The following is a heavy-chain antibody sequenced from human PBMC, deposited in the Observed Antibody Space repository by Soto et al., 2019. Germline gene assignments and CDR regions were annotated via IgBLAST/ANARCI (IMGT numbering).Heavy chain of an antibody. D-gene: IGHD3-22*01. V-gene: IGHV4-34*01. J-gene: IGHJ4*02. CDR1: GGSFSGYY. CDR3: ARHLSGDYYDSSGYYLTGYLDY. Sequence: PSETLSLTCAFYGGSFSGYYWSWIRQPPGKGLEWIGEINHSGSTNYNPSLKSRVTISVDTSKNQFSLKLSSVTAADTAVYYCARHLSGDYYDSSGYYLTGYLDYWGQGTLVTVSS. CDR2: INHSGST.